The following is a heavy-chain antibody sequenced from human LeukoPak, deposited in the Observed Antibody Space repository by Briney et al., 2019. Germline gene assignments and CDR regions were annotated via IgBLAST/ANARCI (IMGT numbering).Heavy chain of an antibody. V-gene: IGHV5-51*01. CDR3: ARCWGQTGYQLLSCYFDY. CDR1: GYSFTSYW. J-gene: IGHJ4*02. D-gene: IGHD2-2*01. Sequence: GESLKISCKGSGYSFTSYWIGWVRQMPGKGLEWMESIYPPDSDTKYSPSFQGQVTISADKSISTAYLQWSSLKASDTAIYYCARCWGQTGYQLLSCYFDYWGQGTLVTVSS. CDR2: IYPPDSDT.